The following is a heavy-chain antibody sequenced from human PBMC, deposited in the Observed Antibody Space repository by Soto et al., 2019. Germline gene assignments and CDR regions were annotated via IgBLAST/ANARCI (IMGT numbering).Heavy chain of an antibody. D-gene: IGHD3-10*01. V-gene: IGHV3-23*01. CDR1: GFTFNTYP. J-gene: IGHJ6*02. CDR3: AKGVLSFHYGMEV. CDR2: ISSTAGRTS. Sequence: GGSLRLSCATSGFTFNTYPMTWVRQAPGKGLEWVSSISSTAGRTSSYADSVKGRFAISRDFSDNTVYLQMNNLRVDDTAVYFCAKGVLSFHYGMEVWGQGTTVTVSS.